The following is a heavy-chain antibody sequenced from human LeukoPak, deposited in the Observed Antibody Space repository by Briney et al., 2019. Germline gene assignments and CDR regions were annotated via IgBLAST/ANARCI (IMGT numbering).Heavy chain of an antibody. CDR2: INSDGSST. CDR1: GFTFSPYW. Sequence: GGSLRLSCAASGFTFSPYWIHWVCQAPGKGLVWASRINSDGSSTNYADSVKGRFTISRDNAKNTVYLQMNRLRAEDTAVYYCARDTSYGMDVWGQGTTVTVSS. CDR3: ARDTSYGMDV. V-gene: IGHV3-74*01. D-gene: IGHD2/OR15-2a*01. J-gene: IGHJ6*02.